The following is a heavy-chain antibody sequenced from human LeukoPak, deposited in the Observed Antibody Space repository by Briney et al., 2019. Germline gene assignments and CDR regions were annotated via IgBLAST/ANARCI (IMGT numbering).Heavy chain of an antibody. CDR2: ISSSSSYI. CDR1: GFTFSSYS. V-gene: IGHV3-21*01. D-gene: IGHD2-2*01. J-gene: IGHJ4*02. Sequence: GGSLRLSCAASGFTFSSYSMNWVRQAPGKGLEWVSSISSSSSYIYYADSVKGRFTISRDNAKNSLYLQMNSLRAEDTAVYYCASEGVPAAEGHFDYWGQGTLVTVSS. CDR3: ASEGVPAAEGHFDY.